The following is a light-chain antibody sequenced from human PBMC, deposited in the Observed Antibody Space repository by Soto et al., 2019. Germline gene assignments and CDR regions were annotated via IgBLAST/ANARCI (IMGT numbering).Light chain of an antibody. CDR3: CSYAGTRGNV. CDR2: EGS. J-gene: IGLJ1*01. CDR1: SSDVGSYNL. V-gene: IGLV2-23*01. Sequence: QSALTQPASVSGSPGQSITISCTGTSSDVGSYNLVSWYQQHPGKAPKLMIYEGSKRPSGVSNRFSGSKSGNTASLTISGLQDEDEADYYCCSYAGTRGNVFGIGTKLTVL.